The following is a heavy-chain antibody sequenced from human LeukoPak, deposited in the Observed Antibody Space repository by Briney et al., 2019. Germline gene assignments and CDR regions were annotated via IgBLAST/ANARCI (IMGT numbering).Heavy chain of an antibody. CDR1: GASISSSYW. CDR3: ARDYCTSTTCPNWFDP. Sequence: SETLSLTCAVSGASISSSYWWSWIRQPPEKGLEWIGEIYHSGSTNYNLSLKSRVTISVDKSKNQFSLKLNSVTAADTAVYYCARDYCTSTTCPNWFDPWGQGTLVTVSS. CDR2: IYHSGST. J-gene: IGHJ5*02. V-gene: IGHV4-4*02. D-gene: IGHD2-2*01.